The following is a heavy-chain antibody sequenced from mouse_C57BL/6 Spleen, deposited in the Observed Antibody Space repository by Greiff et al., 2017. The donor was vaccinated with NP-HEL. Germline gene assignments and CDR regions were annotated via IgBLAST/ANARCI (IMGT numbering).Heavy chain of an antibody. CDR2: INPNNGGT. D-gene: IGHD1-1*01. CDR3: ARKGVYGSSYPSYFDV. V-gene: IGHV1-26*01. J-gene: IGHJ1*03. CDR1: GYTFTDYY. Sequence: VQLQQSGPELVKPGASVKISCKASGYTFTDYYMNWVKQSHGKSLEWIGDINPNNGGTSYNQKFKGKATLTVDKSSSTAYMELRSLTSEDSAVYYCARKGVYGSSYPSYFDVWGTGTTVTVSS.